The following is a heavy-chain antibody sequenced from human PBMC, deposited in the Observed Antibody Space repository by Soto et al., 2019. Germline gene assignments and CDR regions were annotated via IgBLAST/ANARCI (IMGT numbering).Heavy chain of an antibody. V-gene: IGHV1-69*02. Sequence: GASVKVSCEASGGTFSNYTISWVRQAPGQGLEWMGRIIPILGIGNYPQKFQGRVTITADRSTSTAYMELSWLRSEDTAVYYCARRYGGTLDYWGQGTLVTVSS. CDR3: ARRYGGTLDY. CDR1: GGTFSNYT. D-gene: IGHD4-17*01. CDR2: IIPILGIG. J-gene: IGHJ4*02.